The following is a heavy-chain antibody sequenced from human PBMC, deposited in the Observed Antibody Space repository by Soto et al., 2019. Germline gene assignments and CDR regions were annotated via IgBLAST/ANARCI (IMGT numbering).Heavy chain of an antibody. CDR3: XGGTDGKKVAY. J-gene: IGHJ4*02. Sequence: QVQLQESGPGLVKSSETLSLTCTVSGGSVSSEHYXWNWIRQPPGKGLEWIGYFFYTGSTNYNPSLESRXXXSVXXXXXXXXXXXXXXXXXXXXVYYCXGGTDGKKVAYWGQGTLVTVSS. CDR2: FFYTGST. V-gene: IGHV4-61*01. D-gene: IGHD3-10*01. CDR1: GGSVSSEHYX.